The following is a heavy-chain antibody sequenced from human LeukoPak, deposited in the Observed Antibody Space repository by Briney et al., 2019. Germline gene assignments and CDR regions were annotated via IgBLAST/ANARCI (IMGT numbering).Heavy chain of an antibody. Sequence: SETLSLTCTVSGGSISSYYWSWIRQPPGKGLEWIGYIYYSGSTNYSPSLKSRVTMSVDTSKNQFSLKLCSVTAADTAVYYCASYDGSGYLDRWGQGTLVTVSS. CDR2: IYYSGST. V-gene: IGHV4-59*01. D-gene: IGHD3-22*01. CDR3: ASYDGSGYLDR. J-gene: IGHJ4*02. CDR1: GGSISSYY.